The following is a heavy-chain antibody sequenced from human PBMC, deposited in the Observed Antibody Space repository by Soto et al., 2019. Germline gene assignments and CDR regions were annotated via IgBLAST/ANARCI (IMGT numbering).Heavy chain of an antibody. V-gene: IGHV4-61*01. J-gene: IGHJ4*02. CDR1: GGSVSSGSYY. CDR3: ASYNWNDDGDY. Sequence: QVQLQESGPGLVKPSETLSPTCTVSGGSVSSGSYYWSWIRQPPGKGLEWIGYIYYSETTNYNPALKSRVTISVDTSKNQVSLKLNSVTGADTAVYYCASYNWNDDGDYWGQGTLVTVSS. D-gene: IGHD1-20*01. CDR2: IYYSETT.